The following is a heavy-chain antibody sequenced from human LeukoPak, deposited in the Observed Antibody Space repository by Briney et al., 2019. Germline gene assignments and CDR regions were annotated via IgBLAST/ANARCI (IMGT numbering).Heavy chain of an antibody. V-gene: IGHV1-46*01. CDR3: ARTGHSALFDY. Sequence: PGASVKVSCKASGYTFTSHYMHWVRQAPEQGLEWMGIINPSGGSTSYAQKFQGRVTMTRDMSTSTVYMELSSLRSEDTAVYYCARTGHSALFDYWGQGTLVTVSS. D-gene: IGHD7-27*01. CDR2: INPSGGST. J-gene: IGHJ4*02. CDR1: GYTFTSHY.